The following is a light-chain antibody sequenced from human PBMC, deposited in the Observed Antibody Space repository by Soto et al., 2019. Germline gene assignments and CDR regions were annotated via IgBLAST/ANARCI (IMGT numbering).Light chain of an antibody. V-gene: IGKV1-17*01. J-gene: IGKJ1*01. CDR2: AAS. CDR3: LQQNSYIWT. Sequence: DIPITQSPSSLSASVGDRVXITCXASQGIRNDLGWYQKKXGKDPKXXIYAASSLQSGVPSRFSGSGSGTEFTLTISSLQTEDFATYYCLQQNSYIWTFGQGTKLDIK. CDR1: QGIRND.